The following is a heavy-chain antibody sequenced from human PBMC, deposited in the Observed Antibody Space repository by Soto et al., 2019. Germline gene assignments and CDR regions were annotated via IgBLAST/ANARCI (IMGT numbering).Heavy chain of an antibody. J-gene: IGHJ4*02. CDR1: GFTFSNYA. CDR3: GTRGSGRYYDY. V-gene: IGHV3-23*01. CDR2: ISGSGDST. Sequence: EVQLLESGGGLVQPGGSLRLSCAASGFTFSNYAMRWVGQAPGKGLEWVSAISGSGDSTYYADSVKGRFTISRDNSKHTPYLQRISHRAEVTAVYDCGTRGSGRYYDYLGQGSVVTVSS. D-gene: IGHD1-26*01.